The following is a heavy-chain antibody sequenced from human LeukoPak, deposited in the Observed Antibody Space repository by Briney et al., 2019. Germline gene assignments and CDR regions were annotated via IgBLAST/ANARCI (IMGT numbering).Heavy chain of an antibody. CDR3: AREGNYYDSSGFSINWFDP. CDR1: GGTFTSYA. J-gene: IGHJ5*02. Sequence: SVKVSCKASGGTFTSYAISWVRQAPGQGLGLMGGIIPIFGTANYAQKFQGRVTITADESTSTAYMELSSLRSEDTAVYYCAREGNYYDSSGFSINWFDPWGQGTLVTVSS. CDR2: IIPIFGTA. V-gene: IGHV1-69*01. D-gene: IGHD3-22*01.